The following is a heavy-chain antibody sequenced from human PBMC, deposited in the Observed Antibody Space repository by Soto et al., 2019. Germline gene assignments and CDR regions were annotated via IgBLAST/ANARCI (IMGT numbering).Heavy chain of an antibody. Sequence: QVQLVQSGAEVKKPGASVKVSCKASGYTFTGYYMHWVRQAPGQGLEWMGWINPNSGGTNYAQKLKGWVTMTRDTSIRTAYMELSRLRSDDTAVYYCAREEGYCSGGSCYSRRVFDYWGQGTLVTVSS. CDR3: AREEGYCSGGSCYSRRVFDY. D-gene: IGHD2-15*01. V-gene: IGHV1-2*04. J-gene: IGHJ4*02. CDR1: GYTFTGYY. CDR2: INPNSGGT.